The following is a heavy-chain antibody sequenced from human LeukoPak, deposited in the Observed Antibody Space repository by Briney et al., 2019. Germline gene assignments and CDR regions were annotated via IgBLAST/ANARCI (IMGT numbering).Heavy chain of an antibody. V-gene: IGHV4-61*02. D-gene: IGHD3-22*01. CDR1: GGSISSGSYY. J-gene: IGHJ3*02. CDR3: AREGDSSGYFLLDAFDI. CDR2: IYTSGST. Sequence: SETLSLTCTVSGGSISSGSYYWSWIRQPAGKGLEWFGRIYTSGSTNYNPSLKSRVTISVDTSKNQFSLKLSSVTAADTAVYYCAREGDSSGYFLLDAFDIWGQGTMVTVSS.